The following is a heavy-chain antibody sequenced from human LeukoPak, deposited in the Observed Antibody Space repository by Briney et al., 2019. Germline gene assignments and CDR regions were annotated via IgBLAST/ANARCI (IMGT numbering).Heavy chain of an antibody. V-gene: IGHV4-34*01. Sequence: SETLSLTCAVYGGSFSAYYWSWIRQPPGKGLEWIGEINHSGSTNYNPSLKSRVTISVDTSKNQFSLKLSSVTAADTAVYYCARYGSWYEENYFDYWGQGTLVTVSS. J-gene: IGHJ4*02. D-gene: IGHD6-13*01. CDR3: ARYGSWYEENYFDY. CDR1: GGSFSAYY. CDR2: INHSGST.